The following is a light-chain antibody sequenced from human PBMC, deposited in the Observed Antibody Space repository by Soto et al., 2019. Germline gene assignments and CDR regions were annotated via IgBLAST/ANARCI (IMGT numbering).Light chain of an antibody. V-gene: IGLV2-14*01. CDR2: EVS. J-gene: IGLJ1*01. CDR1: SSDIGSYNY. Sequence: QSVLTQPASVSGSPGQSIAISCTGTSSDIGSYNYVSWYQQHPGKAPKLIIHEVSNRPSGISDHFSGSKSGNTASLTISGLQADDEADYYCSSHTTYITLIFGTGTKLTVL. CDR3: SSHTTYITLI.